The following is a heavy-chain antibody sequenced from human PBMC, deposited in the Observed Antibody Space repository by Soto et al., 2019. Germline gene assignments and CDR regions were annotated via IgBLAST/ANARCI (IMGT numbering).Heavy chain of an antibody. D-gene: IGHD6-13*01. CDR3: ARRAGLLYMDV. J-gene: IGHJ6*03. Sequence: EASVKVSCKASGYTFTSYGISWVRQATGQGLEWMGWMNPNSGNTGYAQKFQGRVTMTRNTSISTAYMELSSLRSEDTAVYYCARRAGLLYMDVWGKGTTVTVSS. CDR2: MNPNSGNT. V-gene: IGHV1-8*02. CDR1: GYTFTSYG.